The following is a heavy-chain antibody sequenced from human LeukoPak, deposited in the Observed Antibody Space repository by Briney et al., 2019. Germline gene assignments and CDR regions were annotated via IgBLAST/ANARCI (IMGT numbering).Heavy chain of an antibody. Sequence: PGRSLRLSCAASGFTFSSYAMHWVRQAPGKGLEWVAVISYDGSNKYYADSVKGRFTISRDNSKNTLYLQMNSLRAEDTAVYYCARAARQWLVLPTDYWGQGTLVTVSS. V-gene: IGHV3-30-3*01. J-gene: IGHJ4*02. CDR2: ISYDGSNK. CDR3: ARAARQWLVLPTDY. CDR1: GFTFSSYA. D-gene: IGHD6-19*01.